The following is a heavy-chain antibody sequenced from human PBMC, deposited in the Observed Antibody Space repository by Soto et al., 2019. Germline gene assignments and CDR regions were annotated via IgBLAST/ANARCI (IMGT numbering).Heavy chain of an antibody. Sequence: SETLSLTCTVSGGSISSGDYYWSWIRQPPGKGLEWIGYIYYSGSTYYNPSLKSRVTISVDTSKNQFSLKLSSVTAADTAVYYCARDLTYGPGMGELFVGLAFDIWGQGTMVTVSS. CDR2: IYYSGST. D-gene: IGHD2-21*01. J-gene: IGHJ3*02. CDR1: GGSISSGDYY. V-gene: IGHV4-30-4*01. CDR3: ARDLTYGPGMGELFVGLAFDI.